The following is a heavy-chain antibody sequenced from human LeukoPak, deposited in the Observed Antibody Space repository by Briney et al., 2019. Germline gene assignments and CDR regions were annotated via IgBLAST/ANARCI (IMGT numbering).Heavy chain of an antibody. V-gene: IGHV4-59*01. Sequence: PSETLSLTCTVSGGSISGYYWSWLRQPPGKGLEWVGYISYSGSTNYKPSLKSRVTISVDTSKNQFSLKLSSVTAADTAIYYCAGDGRAGSLFAYWGQGTLVTVSS. D-gene: IGHD6-19*01. J-gene: IGHJ4*02. CDR3: AGDGRAGSLFAY. CDR2: ISYSGST. CDR1: GGSISGYY.